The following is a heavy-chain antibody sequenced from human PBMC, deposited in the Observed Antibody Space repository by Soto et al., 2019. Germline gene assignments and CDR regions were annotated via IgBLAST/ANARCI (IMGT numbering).Heavy chain of an antibody. CDR1: GGSVSSGSYY. J-gene: IGHJ4*02. Sequence: QVQLQESGPGLVKPSETLSLTCTVSGGSVSSGSYYWSWIRQPPGKGLEWIGYIYYSGSTNYNPSLKSRFTISVDTSKNQFSLKLSSVTAADTAVYYCARDPSSYDSKGFDYWGQGTLVTVSS. D-gene: IGHD3-22*01. V-gene: IGHV4-61*01. CDR3: ARDPSSYDSKGFDY. CDR2: IYYSGST.